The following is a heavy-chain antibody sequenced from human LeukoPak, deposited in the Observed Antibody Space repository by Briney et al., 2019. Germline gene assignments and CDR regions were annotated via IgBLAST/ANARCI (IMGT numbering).Heavy chain of an antibody. J-gene: IGHJ2*01. CDR3: ARVYYSSSYDYWYFDL. D-gene: IGHD6-13*01. V-gene: IGHV4-59*01. CDR1: GGSIRNYY. Sequence: NPSETLSLTCTVSGGSIRNYYWSWIRQPPGKGLEWIGYIYYSGSTNYNPSLKSRVTISVDTSKNQFSPKLSSVTAADTAVYYCARVYYSSSYDYWYFDLWGRGTLVTVSS. CDR2: IYYSGST.